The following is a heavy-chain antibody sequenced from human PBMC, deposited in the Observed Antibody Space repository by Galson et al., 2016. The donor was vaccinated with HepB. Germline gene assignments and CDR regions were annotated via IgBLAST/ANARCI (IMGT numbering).Heavy chain of an antibody. CDR3: AKEFTY. V-gene: IGHV4-61*02. Sequence: TLSLTCTVFGVSISSDPFYWSWIRQPAGKGLEWIGRIYSSGATNYNPSLKSRVTISIDTSKNQFSLNLSSVTAADTAVYYCAKEFTYWGQGTLVTVSS. D-gene: IGHD3-16*01. CDR1: GVSISSDPFY. CDR2: IYSSGAT. J-gene: IGHJ4*02.